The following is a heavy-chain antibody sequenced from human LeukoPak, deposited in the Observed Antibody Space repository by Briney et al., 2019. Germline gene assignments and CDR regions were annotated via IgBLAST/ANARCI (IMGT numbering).Heavy chain of an antibody. CDR1: GFTFSSYE. CDR2: ISRGGSPI. CDR3: AKENGQWLARSQAEFDY. V-gene: IGHV3-48*03. D-gene: IGHD6-19*01. Sequence: GGSLRLSCAASGFTFSSYEMNWVRQAPGKGLEWVSSISRGGSPIYYADSVKGRFTISRDNAKNSLYLQMNSLRAEDTAVYYCAKENGQWLARSQAEFDYWGQGTLVTVSS. J-gene: IGHJ4*02.